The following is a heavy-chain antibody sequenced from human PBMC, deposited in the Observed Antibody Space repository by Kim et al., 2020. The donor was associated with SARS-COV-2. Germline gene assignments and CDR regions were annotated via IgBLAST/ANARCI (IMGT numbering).Heavy chain of an antibody. D-gene: IGHD5-18*01. V-gene: IGHV3-48*02. Sequence: GGSLRLSCAASGFTFSTYSVNWVRQAPGKGLEWISYISSSSSTIYYADSVKGRFTISRDNDKNSLYLQMNSLRDDDTAIYYCVRDYRYALDYWGQGTLAT. CDR2: ISSSSSTI. J-gene: IGHJ4*02. CDR1: GFTFSTYS. CDR3: VRDYRYALDY.